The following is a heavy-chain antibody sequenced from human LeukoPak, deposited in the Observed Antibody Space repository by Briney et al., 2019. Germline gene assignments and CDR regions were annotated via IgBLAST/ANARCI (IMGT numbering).Heavy chain of an antibody. CDR2: INTDGSIT. CDR3: ARETPGAGHFDY. Sequence: PGGSLRLSCAASGFTFSDYWIHWVRQAPGKGLVWVSRINTDGSITNYADSVKGRFSISRDNAKNSLYLQMNSLRAEDTAVYYCARETPGAGHFDYWGQGSLVTVSS. CDR1: GFTFSDYW. V-gene: IGHV3-74*01. J-gene: IGHJ4*02. D-gene: IGHD7-27*01.